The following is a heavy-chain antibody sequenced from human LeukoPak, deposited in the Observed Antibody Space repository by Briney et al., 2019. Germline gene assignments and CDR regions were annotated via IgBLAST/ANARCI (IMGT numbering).Heavy chain of an antibody. D-gene: IGHD3-22*01. Sequence: PGGSPRLSCAASGFTFSSYWMHWVRHAPGKGLVWVSRINSDGSSTSYADSVKGRFTISRDNAKNTLYLQMNSLRAEDTAVYYCAREGGEYYYDSSGPVDYWGQGTLVTVSS. CDR3: AREGGEYYYDSSGPVDY. CDR2: INSDGSST. J-gene: IGHJ4*02. CDR1: GFTFSSYW. V-gene: IGHV3-74*01.